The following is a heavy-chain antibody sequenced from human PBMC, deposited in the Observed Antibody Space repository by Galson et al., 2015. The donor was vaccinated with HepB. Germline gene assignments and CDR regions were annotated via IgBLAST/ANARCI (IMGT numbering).Heavy chain of an antibody. CDR1: GYSFTSYW. V-gene: IGHV5-10-1*01. CDR2: IDPSDSYT. CDR3: ARVYIVVVPAAPYYYYYGMDV. D-gene: IGHD2-2*01. J-gene: IGHJ6*02. Sequence: QSGAEVKKPGESLRISCKGSGYSFTSYWISWVRQMPGKDLEWMGRIDPSDSYTNYSPSFQGHVTISADKSISTAYLQWSSLKASDTAMYYCARVYIVVVPAAPYYYYYGMDVWGQGTTVTVSS.